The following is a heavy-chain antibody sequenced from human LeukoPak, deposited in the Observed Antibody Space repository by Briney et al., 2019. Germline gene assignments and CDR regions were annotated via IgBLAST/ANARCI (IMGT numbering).Heavy chain of an antibody. V-gene: IGHV1-2*02. CDR2: ITPNSGGT. CDR3: ARRIDSSNWYAAFDI. Sequence: GASVKVSCKASGYTFTAYYVHWVRQAPGQGLEWMGWITPNSGGTKYAQKFQGRVTMTRDNSISTAYMELSSLRSEDMAVYYCARRIDSSNWYAAFDIWGQGTMVTVSS. CDR1: GYTFTAYY. J-gene: IGHJ3*02. D-gene: IGHD6-13*01.